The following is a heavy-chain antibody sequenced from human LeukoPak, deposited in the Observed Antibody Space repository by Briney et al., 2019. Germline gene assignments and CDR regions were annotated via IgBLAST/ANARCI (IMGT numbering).Heavy chain of an antibody. Sequence: VASVKVSCKASGYTFTSYGISWVRQAPGQGLEWMGWISAYNGNTNYAQKLQGRVTMTTDTSTSTAYMELRSLGSDDTAVYYCARDHRHYSGSYYRSYNWFDPWGQGTLVTVSS. CDR1: GYTFTSYG. D-gene: IGHD1-26*01. V-gene: IGHV1-18*01. CDR3: ARDHRHYSGSYYRSYNWFDP. CDR2: ISAYNGNT. J-gene: IGHJ5*02.